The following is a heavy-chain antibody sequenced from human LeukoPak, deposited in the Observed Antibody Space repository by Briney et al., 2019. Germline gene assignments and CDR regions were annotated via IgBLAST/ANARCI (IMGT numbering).Heavy chain of an antibody. D-gene: IGHD3-22*01. V-gene: IGHV1-8*03. CDR1: GYTFTSYD. J-gene: IGHJ4*02. Sequence: ASVKVSCKASGYTFTSYDINWVRQATGQGLEWMGWMNPNSGNTDYAQKFQGRVTITRNTSISTAYMELSSLRSEDTAVYYCARGRPRYYDSSGYSYWGQGTLVTVSS. CDR3: ARGRPRYYDSSGYSY. CDR2: MNPNSGNT.